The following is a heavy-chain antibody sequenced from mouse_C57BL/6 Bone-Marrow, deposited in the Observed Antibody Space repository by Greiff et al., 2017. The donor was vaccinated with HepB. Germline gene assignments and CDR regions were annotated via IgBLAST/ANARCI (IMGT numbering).Heavy chain of an antibody. J-gene: IGHJ4*01. CDR3: GSEGYDDAMDY. D-gene: IGHD2-2*01. CDR2: IDPYSGGT. Sequence: VQLQQPGAELVKPGASVKLSCKASGYTFTSYWMQWVKQRPGRGLEWIGRIDPYSGGTKYNEKFKSKATLTVDKTSSTAYMQLSSLTSEDSDVYECGSEGYDDAMDYWGQGTTVTVSS. CDR1: GYTFTSYW. V-gene: IGHV1-72*01.